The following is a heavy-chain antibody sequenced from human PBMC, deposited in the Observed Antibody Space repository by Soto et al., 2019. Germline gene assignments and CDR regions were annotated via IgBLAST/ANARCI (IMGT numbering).Heavy chain of an antibody. CDR3: ARGYDRSGYSGAFDI. CDR1: GYTFTSRS. Sequence: VQSGPEVKTPGASVKVSCKASGYTFTSRSLNWLRQAPGQGLEWMGRISVDNGNTNYPPGLQGRVTLTADTSTSRAYMELRTLASDDTAVYYCARGYDRSGYSGAFDIWGQGTMVAVSS. V-gene: IGHV1-18*04. CDR2: ISVDNGNT. D-gene: IGHD3-22*01. J-gene: IGHJ3*02.